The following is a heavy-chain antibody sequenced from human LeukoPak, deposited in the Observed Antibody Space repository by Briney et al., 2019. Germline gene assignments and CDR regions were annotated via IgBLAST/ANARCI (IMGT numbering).Heavy chain of an antibody. V-gene: IGHV4-59*08. CDR1: GGSISSYY. CDR2: IYYSGST. J-gene: IGHJ5*02. CDR3: ARQRADSSSWDDVNWFDP. Sequence: PSETLSLTCTVSGGSISSYYWSWIRQPPGKGLEWIGYIYYSGSTNYNPSLKSRVTISVDTSKNQFSLKLSSVTAADTAVYYCARQRADSSSWDDVNWFDPWGQGTLVTVSS. D-gene: IGHD6-13*01.